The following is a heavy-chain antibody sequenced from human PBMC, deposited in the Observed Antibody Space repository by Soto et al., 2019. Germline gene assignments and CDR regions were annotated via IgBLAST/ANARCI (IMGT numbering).Heavy chain of an antibody. CDR1: GYSFTSYW. V-gene: IGHV5-10-1*01. Sequence: GESLKISCKGSGYSFTSYWISWVRQMPGKGLEWMGRIDPSDSYTNYSPSFQGHVTISADKSISTAYLQWSSLKASDTAMYYCARGGPHYDSSGYPAYWGQGTLVTVS. J-gene: IGHJ4*02. D-gene: IGHD3-22*01. CDR3: ARGGPHYDSSGYPAY. CDR2: IDPSDSYT.